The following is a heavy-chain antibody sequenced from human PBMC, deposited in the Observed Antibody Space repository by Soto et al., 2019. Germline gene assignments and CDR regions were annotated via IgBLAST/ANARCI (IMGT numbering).Heavy chain of an antibody. CDR1: GFTFSSYA. CDR3: AKMGVREASSWPGLFDP. CDR2: ISGSGGST. D-gene: IGHD6-13*01. Sequence: PGGSLRLSCAASGFTFSSYAMSWVRQAPGKGLEWASAISGSGGSTYYADSVKGRFTISRDNSKNTLYLQMNSLRAEDTAVYYCAKMGVREASSWPGLFDPWGQGTLVTVSS. J-gene: IGHJ5*02. V-gene: IGHV3-23*01.